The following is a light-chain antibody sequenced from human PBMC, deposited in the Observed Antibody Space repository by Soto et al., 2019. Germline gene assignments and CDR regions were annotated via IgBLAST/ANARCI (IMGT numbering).Light chain of an antibody. Sequence: QTVVTQPPSASASLGASVTLTCTLSSGYSNYKVDWYQQRPGKGPRFVMRVGTGGIVGSKGDGIPDRFSVLGSGLNRYLTIKNIQEEDESDYHCGADHGSGSNFVSVFGGGTKLTV. J-gene: IGLJ2*01. CDR1: SGYSNYK. CDR3: GADHGSGSNFVSV. V-gene: IGLV9-49*01. CDR2: VGTGGIVG.